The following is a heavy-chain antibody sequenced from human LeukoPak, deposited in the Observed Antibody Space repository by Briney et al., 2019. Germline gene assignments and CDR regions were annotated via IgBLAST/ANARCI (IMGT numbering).Heavy chain of an antibody. CDR3: ARYRRDYGDYYFDY. V-gene: IGHV4-59*01. CDR1: GGSISSYY. J-gene: IGHJ4*02. Sequence: SETLSLTCTVSGGSISSYYWSWIRQPPGKGLEWIGYIFYNGSTDYNPSLKSRVTISVDTSKNQLSLKLSSVTAAGTAVYYCARYRRDYGDYYFDYWGQGTLVTVSS. D-gene: IGHD4-17*01. CDR2: IFYNGST.